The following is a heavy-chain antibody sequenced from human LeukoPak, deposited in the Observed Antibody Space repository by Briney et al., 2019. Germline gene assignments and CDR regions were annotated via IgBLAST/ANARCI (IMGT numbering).Heavy chain of an antibody. CDR2: IYSGGST. J-gene: IGHJ4*02. Sequence: GGPLRLSCAASGFTVSSNYMSWVRQAPGKGLEWVSVIYSGGSTSYADSVKGRFTISRDNSRNTLYLQMNSLRAEDTAVYYCARANEWLRYFDYWGQGTLVTISS. CDR3: ARANEWLRYFDY. V-gene: IGHV3-53*01. D-gene: IGHD5-12*01. CDR1: GFTVSSNY.